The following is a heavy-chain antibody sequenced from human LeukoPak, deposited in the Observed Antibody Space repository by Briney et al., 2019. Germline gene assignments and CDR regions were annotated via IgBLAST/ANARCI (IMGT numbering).Heavy chain of an antibody. Sequence: GSLRLSCAASGFTFSSYAMSWVRQAPGKGLERVSAISGSGGSTYYADSVKGRLTISRDNSKNTLYLQMNSLRAEDTAVYYCAKGTELEWLLFDYWGQGTLVTVSS. D-gene: IGHD3-3*01. CDR1: GFTFSSYA. V-gene: IGHV3-23*01. CDR2: ISGSGGST. J-gene: IGHJ4*02. CDR3: AKGTELEWLLFDY.